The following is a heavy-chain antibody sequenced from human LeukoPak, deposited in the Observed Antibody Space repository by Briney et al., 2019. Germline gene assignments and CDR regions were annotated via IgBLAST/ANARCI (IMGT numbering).Heavy chain of an antibody. Sequence: PSETLSLTCAVYGGSFSGYYWSWIRQPPGKGLEWIGEINHSGSTNYNPSLKSRVTISVDTSKNQFSLKLSSVTAADTAVYYCARVRAGRTTFGVPIYYYGMDVWGQGTTVTVSS. CDR3: ARVRAGRTTFGVPIYYYGMDV. J-gene: IGHJ6*02. CDR1: GGSFSGYY. D-gene: IGHD3-3*01. V-gene: IGHV4-34*01. CDR2: INHSGST.